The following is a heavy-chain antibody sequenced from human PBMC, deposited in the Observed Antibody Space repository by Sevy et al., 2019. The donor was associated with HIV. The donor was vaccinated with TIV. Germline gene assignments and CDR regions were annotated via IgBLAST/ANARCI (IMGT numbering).Heavy chain of an antibody. CDR3: ARAPHHCSRTSCPFDY. J-gene: IGHJ4*02. CDR2: INPNSGGT. Sequence: ASVKVSCKASGYTFTGYYMHWVRQAPGQGLEWMGWINPNSGGTNYAQKFQGRVTMTRDTSISTAYMELSRLRSDDTAVYYCARAPHHCSRTSCPFDYRGQGTLVTVSS. V-gene: IGHV1-2*02. CDR1: GYTFTGYY. D-gene: IGHD2-2*01.